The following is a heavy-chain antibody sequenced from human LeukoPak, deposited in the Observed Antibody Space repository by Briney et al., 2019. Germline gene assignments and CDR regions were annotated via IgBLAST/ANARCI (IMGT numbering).Heavy chain of an antibody. CDR3: ARDQGSSGYPDY. J-gene: IGHJ4*02. D-gene: IGHD3-22*01. CDR2: IYTSGSA. Sequence: SETLSLTCTVSGGSISSGSYYWTWIRQPAGKGLEWIGLIYTSGSANYNPSLKSRVTISVDTSKNQFSLKLSSVTAADTAVYYCARDQGSSGYPDYWGQGTLVTVSS. CDR1: GGSISSGSYY. V-gene: IGHV4-61*02.